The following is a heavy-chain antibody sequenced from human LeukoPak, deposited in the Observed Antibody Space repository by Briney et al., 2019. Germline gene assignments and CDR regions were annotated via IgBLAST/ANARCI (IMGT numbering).Heavy chain of an antibody. J-gene: IGHJ4*02. CDR2: SSAYNGNT. CDR1: GYTFTSYV. V-gene: IGHV1-18*04. D-gene: IGHD2-2*01. Sequence: ASVKVSCKASGYTFTSYVISGVRQAPGQGREWMGWSSAYNGNTNYAQKLQGRVTMTTDTSTSTAYMELRSLRSDDTAVYYCARGDCSSTSCYGGLDYWGQGTLVTVSS. CDR3: ARGDCSSTSCYGGLDY.